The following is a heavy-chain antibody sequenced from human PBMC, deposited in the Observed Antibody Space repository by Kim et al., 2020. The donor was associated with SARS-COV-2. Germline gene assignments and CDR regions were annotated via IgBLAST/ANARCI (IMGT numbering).Heavy chain of an antibody. CDR1: GYTFTGYY. D-gene: IGHD1-20*01. CDR3: ARVGADNWNYDYYYGMDV. CDR2: INPNSGGT. Sequence: ASVKVSCKASGYTFTGYYMHWVRQAPGQGLEWMGWINPNSGGTNYAQKFQGRVTMTRDTSISTAYMELSRLRSDDTAVYYCARVGADNWNYDYYYGMDVWGQGTTVTVSS. V-gene: IGHV1-2*02. J-gene: IGHJ6*02.